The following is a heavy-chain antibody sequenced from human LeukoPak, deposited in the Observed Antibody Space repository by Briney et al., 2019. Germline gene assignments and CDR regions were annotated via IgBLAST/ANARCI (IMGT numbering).Heavy chain of an antibody. CDR2: INPNSGGT. CDR3: ARNGDSSGYYDY. D-gene: IGHD3-22*01. J-gene: IGHJ4*02. V-gene: IGHV1-2*02. Sequence: ASMKVSCKASGYTFTGYYMHWVRQAPGQGLEWMGWINPNSGGTNYAQKFQGRVTMTRDTSISTAYMELSRLRSDDTAVYYCARNGDSSGYYDYWGQGTLVTVSS. CDR1: GYTFTGYY.